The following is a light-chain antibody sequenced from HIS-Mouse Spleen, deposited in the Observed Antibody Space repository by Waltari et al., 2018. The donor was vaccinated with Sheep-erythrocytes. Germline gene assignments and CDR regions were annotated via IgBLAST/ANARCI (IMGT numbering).Light chain of an antibody. V-gene: IGLV2-11*01. CDR2: DVS. Sequence: QSALTQPRSVSGSPGPSVTISRTGTSSYVGGYHYVSWYQQHPGKAPKLMIYDVSKRPSGVPDRFSGSKSGNTASLTISGLQAEDEADYYCCSYAGSYTWVFGGGTKLTVL. CDR3: CSYAGSYTWV. CDR1: SSYVGGYHY. J-gene: IGLJ3*02.